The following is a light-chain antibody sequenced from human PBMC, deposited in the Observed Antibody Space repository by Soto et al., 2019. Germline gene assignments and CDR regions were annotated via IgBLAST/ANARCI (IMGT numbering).Light chain of an antibody. CDR3: QTWDSSTVV. J-gene: IGLJ2*01. Sequence: SYELTQPPSVSVSAGQTATIACSGDKLGDKYASWYQQRPGQSPVVVIHQDTKRPSGIPARFSGSNSGNTATLTISGTQTMDEADYYCQTWDSSTVVFGGGTKLTVL. V-gene: IGLV3-1*01. CDR1: KLGDKY. CDR2: QDT.